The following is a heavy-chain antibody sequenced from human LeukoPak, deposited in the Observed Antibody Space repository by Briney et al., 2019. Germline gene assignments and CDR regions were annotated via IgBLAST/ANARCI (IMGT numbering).Heavy chain of an antibody. CDR1: GDSISNYY. V-gene: IGHV4-59*01. D-gene: IGHD3-10*01. J-gene: IGHJ4*02. CDR2: RYYSGST. CDR3: ARVHYYGSGLSSYFDY. Sequence: SETLSLTCTVSGDSISNYYWSWIRQPPAQGLEWIGYRYYSGSTKYNPSLKSRVIISVDTSKNQFSLKLNSVTSADTAVYYCARVHYYGSGLSSYFDYWGQGTLVTVSS.